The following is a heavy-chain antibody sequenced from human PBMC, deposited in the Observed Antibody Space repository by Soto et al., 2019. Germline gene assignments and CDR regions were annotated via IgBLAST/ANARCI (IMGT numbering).Heavy chain of an antibody. CDR2: ISGSADST. CDR3: AKTREGMIYAISVCGMDV. CDR1: GFSFSSFA. Sequence: GGSLRLSCAASGFSFSSFAMNWVRQAPGKGLEWVSIISGSADSTFYADSVKGRFTISRDNSKSTLYLQINSLIAEDTAVYYCAKTREGMIYAISVCGMDVWGQGTTVTDSS. V-gene: IGHV3-23*01. J-gene: IGHJ6*02. D-gene: IGHD2-8*01.